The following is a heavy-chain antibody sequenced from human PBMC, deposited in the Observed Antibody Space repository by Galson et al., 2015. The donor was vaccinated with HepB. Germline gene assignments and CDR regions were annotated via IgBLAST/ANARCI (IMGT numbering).Heavy chain of an antibody. J-gene: IGHJ4*02. Sequence: SLRLSCAASGFAFSSYAMRWVRQAPGKGLEWVSAISGSGGSTYYADSVKGRFTISRDNSKNTLYLQMNSLRAEDTAVYYCAKSVFRVGTSGYSSGRTPYYFDYWGQGTLVTVSS. CDR2: ISGSGGST. V-gene: IGHV3-23*01. CDR1: GFAFSSYA. D-gene: IGHD6-19*01. CDR3: AKSVFRVGTSGYSSGRTPYYFDY.